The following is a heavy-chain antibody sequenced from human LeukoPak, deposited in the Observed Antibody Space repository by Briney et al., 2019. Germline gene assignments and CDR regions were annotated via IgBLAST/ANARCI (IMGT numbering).Heavy chain of an antibody. CDR2: ISGSGGSA. V-gene: IGHV3-23*01. D-gene: IGHD3-22*01. CDR1: GFTFSSYA. Sequence: GGSLRLSCAASGFTFSSYAMSWVRQAPGKGPEWVSAISGSGGSAYYADSVKGRFTISRDNSKNTLYLQMNSLRAEDTAVYYCAKGREFTMKVVVPDYWGQGTLVTVSS. J-gene: IGHJ4*02. CDR3: AKGREFTMKVVVPDY.